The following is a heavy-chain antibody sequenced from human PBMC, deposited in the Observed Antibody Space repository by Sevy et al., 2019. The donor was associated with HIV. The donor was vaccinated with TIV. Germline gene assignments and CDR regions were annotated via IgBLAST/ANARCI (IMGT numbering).Heavy chain of an antibody. J-gene: IGHJ4*02. Sequence: GGSLRLSCAASGFTFSSYGMHWVRQAPGKGLEWVAVIWYDGSYKYYADSVKGRFTISRDNSKNTLYLQMNSLRAEDTSMYYCARDYDLESYLDYWGQGTLVTVSS. CDR1: GFTFSSYG. CDR2: IWYDGSYK. CDR3: ARDYDLESYLDY. D-gene: IGHD5-12*01. V-gene: IGHV3-33*01.